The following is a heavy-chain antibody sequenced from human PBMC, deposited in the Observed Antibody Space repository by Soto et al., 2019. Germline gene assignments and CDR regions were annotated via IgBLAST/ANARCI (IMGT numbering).Heavy chain of an antibody. CDR1: GGSISSYY. J-gene: IGHJ6*03. CDR3: ARRREYSGYMDYYYYYMDV. V-gene: IGHV4-59*08. Sequence: SETLSLTCTVSGGSISSYYWSWIRQPPGKGLEWIGYIYYSGSTNYNPSLKSRVTISVDTSKNQFSLKLSSVTAADTAVYYCARRREYSGYMDYYYYYMDVWGKGTTVTVSS. D-gene: IGHD5-12*01. CDR2: IYYSGST.